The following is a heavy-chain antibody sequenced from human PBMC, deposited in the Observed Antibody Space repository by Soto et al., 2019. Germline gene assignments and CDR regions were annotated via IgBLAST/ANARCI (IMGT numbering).Heavy chain of an antibody. Sequence: SETLSLTCAVSGYSISSGYYWGWIRQPPGKGLEWIGSIYHSGSTYYNPSLKSRVTISVDTSKNQFSLKLSSVTAADTAVYYCARDVPALSHNVDTFYYYYGMDVWGQGATVTV. CDR3: ARDVPALSHNVDTFYYYYGMDV. CDR1: GYSISSGYY. CDR2: IYHSGST. D-gene: IGHD5-18*01. V-gene: IGHV4-38-2*02. J-gene: IGHJ6*02.